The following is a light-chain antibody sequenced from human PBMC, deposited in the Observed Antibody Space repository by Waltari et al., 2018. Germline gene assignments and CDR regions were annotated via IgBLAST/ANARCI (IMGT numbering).Light chain of an antibody. J-gene: IGKJ3*01. CDR1: QSLGSF. CDR3: QQCKGWPLT. Sequence: EIVMTQSPATLSVSPGERVTLSCRASQSLGSFLAWYQQKLGQAPRLLIAGISTRATGIPARFRGSGSGTGFTLTISSLESEEFAVYYCQQCKGWPLTVGRGTKVDIK. V-gene: IGKV3-15*01. CDR2: GIS.